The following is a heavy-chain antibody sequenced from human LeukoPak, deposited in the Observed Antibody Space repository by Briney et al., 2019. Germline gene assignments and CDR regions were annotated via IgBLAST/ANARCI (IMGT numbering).Heavy chain of an antibody. J-gene: IGHJ3*02. D-gene: IGHD3-9*01. CDR2: ISYDGSNK. CDR1: GFTFSSYA. CDR3: ARGLRYFDWLGDAFDI. V-gene: IGHV3-30*04. Sequence: GGSLRLSCAASGFTFSSYAMHWVRQAPGKGLEWVAVISYDGSNKYYADSVKGRFTISRDNSKNTLYLQMSSLRAEDTAVYYCARGLRYFDWLGDAFDIWGQGTMVTVSS.